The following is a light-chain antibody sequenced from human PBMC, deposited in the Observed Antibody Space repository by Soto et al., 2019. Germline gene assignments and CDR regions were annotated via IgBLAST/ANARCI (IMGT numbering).Light chain of an antibody. CDR3: MQSTQLPPT. Sequence: DIVMTQSPLSLSVTPGEPASISCRSSQSLLYGNGYKYLDWYLQKPGQSPQLLIYEVSTRVSGVPDRFSGSGSGTDFTLEISRVETDDVGIYYCMQSTQLPPTFGQGTRLEIK. CDR2: EVS. J-gene: IGKJ5*01. CDR1: QSLLYGNGYKY. V-gene: IGKV2D-29*02.